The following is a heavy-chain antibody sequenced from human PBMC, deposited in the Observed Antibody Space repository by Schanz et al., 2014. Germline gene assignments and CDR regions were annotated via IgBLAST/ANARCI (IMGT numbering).Heavy chain of an antibody. CDR3: ARDGVAATTDFEY. D-gene: IGHD1-1*01. Sequence: EVQLVESGGGLVKPGGSLRLSCTASGFSFDSYNMNWVRQSPGKGLEWVAFLSFDSRHIYYADSVKGRFTISRDNAKSSLNLQMNSLRADDTAVYYCARDGVAATTDFEYWGQGALVTVSS. J-gene: IGHJ4*02. CDR2: LSFDSRHI. CDR1: GFSFDSYN. V-gene: IGHV3-21*06.